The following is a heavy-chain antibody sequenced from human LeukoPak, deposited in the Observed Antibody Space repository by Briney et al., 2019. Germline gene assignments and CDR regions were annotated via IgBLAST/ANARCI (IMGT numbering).Heavy chain of an antibody. J-gene: IGHJ6*03. V-gene: IGHV3-7*01. CDR2: IKQDGSEK. Sequence: GGSLRLSCAASGFTVSSNYMSWVRQAPGKGLEWVANIKQDGSEKYYVDSVKGRFTISRDNAKNSLYLQMNSLRAEDTAVYYCARDTAMVEYYYYMDVWGKGTTVTVSS. D-gene: IGHD5-18*01. CDR3: ARDTAMVEYYYYMDV. CDR1: GFTVSSNY.